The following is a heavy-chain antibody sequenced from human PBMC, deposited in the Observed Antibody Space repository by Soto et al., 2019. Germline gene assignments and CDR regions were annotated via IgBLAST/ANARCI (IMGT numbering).Heavy chain of an antibody. V-gene: IGHV1-2*02. CDR2: INPYTGDT. CDR3: ARGPSHGAFDI. CDR1: GYTFTDYY. J-gene: IGHJ3*02. Sequence: QVQLAQSGAEVKKPGASVKVSCRASGYTFTDYYIHWLRQAPAQGLEWMGWINPYTGDTQYAQKSQGRATMTRDTSISTTYMELSRLTSDDTALYYCARGPSHGAFDIWGQGTIITVSS.